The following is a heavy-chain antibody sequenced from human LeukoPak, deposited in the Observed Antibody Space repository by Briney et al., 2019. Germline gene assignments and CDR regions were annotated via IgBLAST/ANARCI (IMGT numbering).Heavy chain of an antibody. D-gene: IGHD5-18*01. CDR1: GFTFSSYA. Sequence: GGSLRLSCAASGFTFSSYAMSWVRQAPGKGLEWVSTISGNGGDTYYADSVKGRFAISRDNSKNTLYLQMNSLRAEDTAVYYCTDKYSYDYWGQGTLVTVSS. CDR3: TDKYSYDY. V-gene: IGHV3-23*01. CDR2: ISGNGGDT. J-gene: IGHJ4*02.